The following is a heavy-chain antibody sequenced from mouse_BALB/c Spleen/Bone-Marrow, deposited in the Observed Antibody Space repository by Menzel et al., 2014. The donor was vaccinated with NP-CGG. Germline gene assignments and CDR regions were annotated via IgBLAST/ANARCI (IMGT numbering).Heavy chain of an antibody. CDR3: ARGAYGGSYGFAY. J-gene: IGHJ3*01. D-gene: IGHD1-1*01. CDR1: GYTFTSYW. V-gene: IGHV1-7*01. Sequence: VQLQQSGAELAKPGASRKMSCKASGYTFTSYWMHWVKQRPGQGLEWIGYINPSTDYTEYNQKFKDKATLTADKSSSTAFMQLSSLTSEDSAVYYCARGAYGGSYGFAYWGQGTLVTVSA. CDR2: INPSTDYT.